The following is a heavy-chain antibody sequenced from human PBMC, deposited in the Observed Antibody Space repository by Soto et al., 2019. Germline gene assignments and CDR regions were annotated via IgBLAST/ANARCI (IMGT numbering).Heavy chain of an antibody. J-gene: IGHJ4*02. CDR2: IYHSGST. CDR3: ARARITMVRGVIKVFDY. V-gene: IGHV4-4*02. CDR1: GRTIINSNW. Sequence: SDPLSLTYTISGRTIINSNWRSWLRQPPGKGLEWIGEIYHSGSTNYNPSLKSRVTISVDKSKNQFSLKLSSVTAADTAVYYCARARITMVRGVIKVFDYWGQG. D-gene: IGHD3-10*01.